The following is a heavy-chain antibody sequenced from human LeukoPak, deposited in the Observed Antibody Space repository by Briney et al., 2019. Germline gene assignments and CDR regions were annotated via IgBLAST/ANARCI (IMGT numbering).Heavy chain of an antibody. CDR1: GFTFSSYW. Sequence: PGGSLRLSCAASGFTFSSYWMSWVRQAPGKGLEWVANIKQDGSEKYYVDSVKGRFTISRDNAKNSLYLQMNSLRAEDTAVCYCARDASMVRGVIRYYYYYMDVWGKGTTVTVSS. D-gene: IGHD3-10*01. J-gene: IGHJ6*03. CDR3: ARDASMVRGVIRYYYYYMDV. CDR2: IKQDGSEK. V-gene: IGHV3-7*01.